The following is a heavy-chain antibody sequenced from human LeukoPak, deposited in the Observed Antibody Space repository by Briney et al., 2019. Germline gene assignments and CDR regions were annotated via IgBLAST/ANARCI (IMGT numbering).Heavy chain of an antibody. D-gene: IGHD2-2*01. V-gene: IGHV4-34*01. CDR1: GGCFSGYY. Sequence: PSETLSLTCAVYGGCFSGYYWSWIRQPPGKGLEWIAEINHSGSTNYNPSLKSRVTISVATSKNQFSLKLNSVTAADTAVYYCARTTEGYCRSTSCYGFYYSYYMDVWGKGTTVTISS. CDR2: INHSGST. J-gene: IGHJ6*03. CDR3: ARTTEGYCRSTSCYGFYYSYYMDV.